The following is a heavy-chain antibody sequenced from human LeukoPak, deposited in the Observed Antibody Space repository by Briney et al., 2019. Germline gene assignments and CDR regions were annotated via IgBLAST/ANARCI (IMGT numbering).Heavy chain of an antibody. V-gene: IGHV3-48*01. D-gene: IGHD2-21*01. CDR1: GFTFNSYA. Sequence: GGSLRLSCVASGFTFNSYAMNWVRQAPGKGLGWVSYISSGSTTIKYADSVKGRFTISRDNARNSLYLQMNSLRAEDTAVYYCARVDGVCGCSLDYWGQGTLVTVSS. CDR2: ISSGSTTI. CDR3: ARVDGVCGCSLDY. J-gene: IGHJ4*02.